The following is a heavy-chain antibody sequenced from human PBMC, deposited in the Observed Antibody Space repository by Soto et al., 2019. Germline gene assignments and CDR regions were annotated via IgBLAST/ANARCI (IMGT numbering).Heavy chain of an antibody. CDR1: GFTFSGYW. J-gene: IGHJ4*02. D-gene: IGHD3-22*01. CDR3: VRGDGDYYDGNGYLGRH. CDR2: IKNDGSGT. V-gene: IGHV3-74*01. Sequence: EVQLVESGGGLVQPGGSLRLSCAASGFTFSGYWMHWVRQVPGKGPVWVSRIKNDGSGTYYADSVKGRLTMSRDNAKNTVYLQMNSLRAEDTAVYYCVRGDGDYYDGNGYLGRHWGQGTLVTVSS.